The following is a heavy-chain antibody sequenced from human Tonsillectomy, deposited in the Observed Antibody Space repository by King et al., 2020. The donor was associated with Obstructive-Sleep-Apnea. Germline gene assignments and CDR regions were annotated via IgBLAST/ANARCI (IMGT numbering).Heavy chain of an antibody. V-gene: IGHV3-30*04. CDR2: ISYDGSSE. J-gene: IGHJ6*02. CDR3: AREPYSSSWGGDYYYGMDV. CDR1: GFTFSSYA. Sequence: VQLVQSGGGVVQPGRSLRLSCVASGFTFSSYAMHWVRQAPGKGLEWVAVISYDGSSEYYADSVKGRFTISRDSSKNTLYLQMNSLRAEDTAVFYCAREPYSSSWGGDYYYGMDVWGQGTAVTVSS. D-gene: IGHD6-13*01.